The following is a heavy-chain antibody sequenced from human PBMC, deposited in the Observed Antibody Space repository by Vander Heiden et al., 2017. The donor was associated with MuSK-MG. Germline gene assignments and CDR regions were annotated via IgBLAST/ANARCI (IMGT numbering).Heavy chain of an antibody. Sequence: EVQLEQSGAEVKMAGESLKISCKGTGYRFSKYWIGWVRPRPGKGLEWMGLIYAGDSEARYSPSCEGRVTMSADTSVNTAYLQWSGLKDSESAIYYCARRILVAGMVAKTGFDVWGQGTRLSVSS. D-gene: IGHD6-19*01. CDR3: ARRILVAGMVAKTGFDV. V-gene: IGHV5-51*01. CDR2: IYAGDSEA. CDR1: GYRFSKYW. J-gene: IGHJ3*01.